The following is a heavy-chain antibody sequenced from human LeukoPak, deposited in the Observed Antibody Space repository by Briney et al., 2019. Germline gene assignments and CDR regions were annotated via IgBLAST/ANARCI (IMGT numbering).Heavy chain of an antibody. CDR3: ARGERYQLPGYFDY. Sequence: GRSLRLSCAASGFTFSSYAMHWVRQAPGKGLEWVAVISYDGSNKYYADSVKGRFTISRDNSKNTLYLQMNSLRAEDTAVYYCARGERYQLPGYFDYWGQGTLVTVSS. V-gene: IGHV3-30-3*01. CDR1: GFTFSSYA. D-gene: IGHD2-2*01. CDR2: ISYDGSNK. J-gene: IGHJ4*02.